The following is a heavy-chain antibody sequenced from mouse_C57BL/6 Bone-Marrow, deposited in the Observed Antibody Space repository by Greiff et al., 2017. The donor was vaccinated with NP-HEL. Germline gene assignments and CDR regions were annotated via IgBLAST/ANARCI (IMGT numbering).Heavy chain of an antibody. J-gene: IGHJ4*01. Sequence: EVQLQKSGAELVRPGASVKLSCTASGFNIKDYYMHWVKQRPEQGLEWIGRIDPEDGDTEYAPKFQGKATMTADTSSNTAYLQLSSLTSEDTAVYYCTPELGRRDYAMDYWGQGTSVTVSS. CDR2: IDPEDGDT. CDR3: TPELGRRDYAMDY. V-gene: IGHV14-1*01. D-gene: IGHD4-1*01. CDR1: GFNIKDYY.